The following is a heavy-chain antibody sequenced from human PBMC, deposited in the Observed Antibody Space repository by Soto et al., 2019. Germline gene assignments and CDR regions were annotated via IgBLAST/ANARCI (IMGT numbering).Heavy chain of an antibody. D-gene: IGHD4-4*01. V-gene: IGHV1-3*01. Sequence: GASVKVSCKASGYTFTSYAMHWVRQAPGQRLEWMGWINAGNGNTKYSQKFQGRVTITRDTSASTAYMELSSLRSGDTAVYYCARTEPYSNYMYYYGMDVWGQGTTVTVSS. CDR3: ARTEPYSNYMYYYGMDV. J-gene: IGHJ6*02. CDR2: INAGNGNT. CDR1: GYTFTSYA.